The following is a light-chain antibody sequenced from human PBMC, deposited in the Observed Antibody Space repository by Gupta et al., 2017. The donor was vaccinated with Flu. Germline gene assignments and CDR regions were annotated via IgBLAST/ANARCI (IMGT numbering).Light chain of an antibody. CDR1: QGIRND. CDR3: LQDYNYPHT. CDR2: AAS. Sequence: GDRVTITCRASQGIRNDLGWYQQKPGKAPKLLIYAASSVQSGVPSRFSGSGSGTDFTLTISSLQPEEFATYYCLQDYNYPHTFGQGTKLEIK. J-gene: IGKJ2*01. V-gene: IGKV1-6*01.